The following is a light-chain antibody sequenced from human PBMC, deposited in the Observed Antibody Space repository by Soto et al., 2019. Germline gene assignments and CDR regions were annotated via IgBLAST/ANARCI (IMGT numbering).Light chain of an antibody. CDR2: DES. CDR3: QQYVRSPPSWT. J-gene: IGKJ1*01. CDR1: QSVSSSY. Sequence: ETVLTQSPGTLSLSPGERATLSCRASQSVSSSYLAWYQQKPGQPPRLLIYDESSRATGIPDRFSGSGSGTDFTITISRLEPEDFAAYYCQQYVRSPPSWTFGQGTKVEIK. V-gene: IGKV3-20*01.